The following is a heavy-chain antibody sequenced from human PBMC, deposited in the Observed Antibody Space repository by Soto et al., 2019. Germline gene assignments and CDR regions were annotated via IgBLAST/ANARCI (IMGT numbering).Heavy chain of an antibody. V-gene: IGHV4-59*08. CDR2: IYYSGST. CDR1: GGSISSYY. CDR3: ARYYGGYSDY. Sequence: QVQLQESGPGLVKPSETLSLTCTVSGGSISSYYWSWIRQPPGKGLEWIGYIYYSGSTNYNPSLKSRVTISVDTSKNQFSLKLSSVTAAHTAVYYSARYYGGYSDYWGQGTLVTVSS. D-gene: IGHD3-10*01. J-gene: IGHJ4*02.